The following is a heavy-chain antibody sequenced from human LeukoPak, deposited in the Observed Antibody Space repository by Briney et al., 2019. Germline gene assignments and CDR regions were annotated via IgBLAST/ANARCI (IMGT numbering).Heavy chain of an antibody. CDR2: IGAYNGDT. V-gene: IGHV1-18*04. Sequence: ALVKVSCKPSGYTFTSFGISWVRQAPGQGLEWMGWIGAYNGDTNYAQKFQGRVTMTTDTSTSTAYMDLRSLRSDDTAVYYCTRDHCRGDNCPSFDYWGQGTLVTVSS. D-gene: IGHD2-15*01. CDR3: TRDHCRGDNCPSFDY. CDR1: GYTFTSFG. J-gene: IGHJ4*02.